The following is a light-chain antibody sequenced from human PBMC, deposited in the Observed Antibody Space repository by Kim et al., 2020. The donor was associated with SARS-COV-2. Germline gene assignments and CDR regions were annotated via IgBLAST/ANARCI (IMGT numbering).Light chain of an antibody. CDR1: SNNVGPQG. V-gene: IGLV10-54*01. Sequence: RQTGTLTCTGNSNNVGPQGAAWRKQHQGHPPKLLSYRDTNRPSGISERLSASRSGSTASLTITGLQPEDEAEYYCSAWDSSLSSWVFGGGTQLTVL. CDR2: RDT. CDR3: SAWDSSLSSWV. J-gene: IGLJ3*02.